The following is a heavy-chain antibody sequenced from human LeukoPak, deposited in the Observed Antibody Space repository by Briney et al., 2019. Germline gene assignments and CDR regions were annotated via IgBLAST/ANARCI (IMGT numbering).Heavy chain of an antibody. CDR2: ISYDGSNK. Sequence: GGSLRLSCAASGFTFSSYAMHWVRQAPGKGLEWVAVISYDGSNKYYADSVKGRFTISRDNPKNTLYLQMNSLRAEDTAVYYCARDIFDYWGQGTLVTVSS. CDR3: ARDIFDY. J-gene: IGHJ4*02. CDR1: GFTFSSYA. V-gene: IGHV3-30*04.